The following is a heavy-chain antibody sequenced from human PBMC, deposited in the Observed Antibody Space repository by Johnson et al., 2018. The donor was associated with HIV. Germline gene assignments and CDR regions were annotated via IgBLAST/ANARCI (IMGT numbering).Heavy chain of an antibody. Sequence: VQLVESGGGLVQSGGSLRLSCAASGFTVSSNYMSWVRQAPGKGLAWVSVIYSGGFTYYADSVKGRFTISRDNSKNTLYLQMNSLRAEDTAVYYCARDRGYWDAFDVWGQGTMVTVSS. V-gene: IGHV3-66*01. CDR3: ARDRGYWDAFDV. CDR1: GFTVSSNY. CDR2: IYSGGFT. D-gene: IGHD3-22*01. J-gene: IGHJ3*01.